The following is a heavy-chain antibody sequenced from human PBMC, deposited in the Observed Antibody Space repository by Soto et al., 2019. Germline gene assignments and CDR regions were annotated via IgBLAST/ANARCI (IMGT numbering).Heavy chain of an antibody. Sequence: SVKVSCKASGYTFTYRYLHWVRQAPGQALEWMGWITPFNGNTNYAQKFQDRVTITRDGSMSTACMELSSLRSEDTAVYYCARGARSSSWWSRFDYWGQGTLVTVSS. CDR2: ITPFNGNT. CDR1: GYTFTYRY. D-gene: IGHD6-13*01. J-gene: IGHJ4*02. V-gene: IGHV1-45*02. CDR3: ARGARSSSWWSRFDY.